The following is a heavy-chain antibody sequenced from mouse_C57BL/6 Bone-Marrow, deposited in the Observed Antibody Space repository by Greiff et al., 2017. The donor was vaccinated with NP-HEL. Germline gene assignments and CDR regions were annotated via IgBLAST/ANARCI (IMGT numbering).Heavy chain of an antibody. J-gene: IGHJ1*03. CDR2: IDPSDSYT. D-gene: IGHD1-1*01. CDR1: GYTFTSYW. CDR3: ARAYGSSRDFDV. Sequence: QVQLQQPGAELVMPGASVKLSCKASGYTFTSYWMHWVKQRPGQGLEWIGEIDPSDSYTTYNQKFKGKSTLTVDKSSSTAYMQLSSLTSEDSAVYYCARAYGSSRDFDVWGTGTTVTVSS. V-gene: IGHV1-69*01.